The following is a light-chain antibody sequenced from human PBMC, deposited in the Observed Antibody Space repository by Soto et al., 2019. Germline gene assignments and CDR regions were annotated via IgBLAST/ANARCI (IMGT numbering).Light chain of an antibody. CDR2: GAS. Sequence: ELVLTQSPGSLSLSPGQSATLSCRASQTVTSNYLVWYQQQPGQAPRLLIYGASTRATGIPDRFSGSWSGTDFSLSISRLEPEDFAVYYCQQFDSTPYTFGLGTKLESK. J-gene: IGKJ2*01. CDR3: QQFDSTPYT. V-gene: IGKV3-20*01. CDR1: QTVTSNY.